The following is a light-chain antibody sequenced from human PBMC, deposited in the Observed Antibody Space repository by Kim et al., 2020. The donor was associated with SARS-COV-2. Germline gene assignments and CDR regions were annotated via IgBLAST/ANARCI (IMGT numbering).Light chain of an antibody. CDR2: AAS. Sequence: DIQLTQSPSFLSASVGDRVTITCRASQGISSYLAWYQQKPGKAPKLLIYAASTLQSGVPSRFSGSGSGTEFTLTISSLQPEDSATYYSQQLNTYPRLTFGGGTKVDIK. V-gene: IGKV1-9*01. J-gene: IGKJ4*01. CDR1: QGISSY. CDR3: QQLNTYPRLT.